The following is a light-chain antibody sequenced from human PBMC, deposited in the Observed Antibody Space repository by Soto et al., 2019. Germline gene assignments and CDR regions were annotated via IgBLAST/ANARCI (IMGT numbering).Light chain of an antibody. V-gene: IGKV3-15*01. CDR2: DTS. CDR3: QQYNDWFSIT. Sequence: EIVITQSPATLSVSPGERAALSCRASQSVSSKLAWYRQRPGQPPRLVMYDTSTRATGVPARFSGSVSGTEFTLTISSLQSEDFGVYYCQQYNDWFSITFGQGTRLEIK. J-gene: IGKJ5*01. CDR1: QSVSSK.